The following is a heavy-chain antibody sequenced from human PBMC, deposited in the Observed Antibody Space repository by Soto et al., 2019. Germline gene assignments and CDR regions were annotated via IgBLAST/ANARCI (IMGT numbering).Heavy chain of an antibody. D-gene: IGHD6-19*01. Sequence: GGSLRLSCAASGFTFSSYAMHWGRQAPGKGLEWVAVISYDGSNKYYADSVKGRFTISRDNSKNTLYLQMNSLRAEDTAVYYCARVQWPKSFDYWGQGTLVTVSS. CDR3: ARVQWPKSFDY. CDR1: GFTFSSYA. CDR2: ISYDGSNK. V-gene: IGHV3-30-3*01. J-gene: IGHJ4*02.